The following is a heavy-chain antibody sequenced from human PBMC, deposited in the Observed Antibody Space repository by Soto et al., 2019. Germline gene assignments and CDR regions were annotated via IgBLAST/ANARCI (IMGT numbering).Heavy chain of an antibody. V-gene: IGHV3-30*18. D-gene: IGHD2-2*02. CDR1: GFTFSSYG. CDR2: ISYDGSNK. Sequence: QVQLVESGGGVVQPGRSLRLSCAASGFTFSSYGMHWVRQAPGKGLEWVAVISYDGSNKYYADSVKGRFTISRDNSKNTLYLQMNSLRAEDTAVYYCAKDRDVVVPAAIDYYYYYGMDVWGQGTTVTVSS. CDR3: AKDRDVVVPAAIDYYYYYGMDV. J-gene: IGHJ6*02.